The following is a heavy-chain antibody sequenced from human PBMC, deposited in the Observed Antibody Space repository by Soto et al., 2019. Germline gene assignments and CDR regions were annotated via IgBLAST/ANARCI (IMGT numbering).Heavy chain of an antibody. V-gene: IGHV1-69*13. D-gene: IGHD3-3*01. Sequence: SVKVSCKASGGTFSSYAISWVRQAPGQGLEWMGGIIPIFGTASYAQKFQGRVTITADESTSTAYMELSSLRSEDTAVYYCARGPPNYDFWSGYYNYWGQGTLVTVSS. CDR2: IIPIFGTA. CDR3: ARGPPNYDFWSGYYNY. CDR1: GGTFSSYA. J-gene: IGHJ4*02.